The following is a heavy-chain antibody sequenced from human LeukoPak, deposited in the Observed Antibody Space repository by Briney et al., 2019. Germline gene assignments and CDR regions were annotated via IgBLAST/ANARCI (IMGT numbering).Heavy chain of an antibody. CDR3: ARDGAPGRIAAAGQGDWYFDL. CDR1: GYTFTSYG. J-gene: IGHJ2*01. Sequence: ASVKVSCKASGYTFTSYGISWVRQAPGQGLEWMGWISAYNGNTNYAQKLQGRVTMTTDTSTSTAYMELRSLRSDDTAVYYCARDGAPGRIAAAGQGDWYFDLWGRGTLVTVSS. V-gene: IGHV1-18*01. CDR2: ISAYNGNT. D-gene: IGHD6-13*01.